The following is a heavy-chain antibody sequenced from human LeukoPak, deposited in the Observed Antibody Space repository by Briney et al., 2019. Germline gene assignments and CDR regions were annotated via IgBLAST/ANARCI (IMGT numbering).Heavy chain of an antibody. V-gene: IGHV4-39*01. CDR3: AGGFRVREALYNWFDP. CDR1: GGSISSSSYY. J-gene: IGHJ5*02. Sequence: SETLPLTCTVSGGSISSSSYYWGWIRQPPGKGLEWIGSIYYSGSTYYNPSLKSRVTISVDTSKNQFSLKLSSVTAADTAVYYCAGGFRVREALYNWFDPWGQGTLVTVSS. D-gene: IGHD3-10*01. CDR2: IYYSGST.